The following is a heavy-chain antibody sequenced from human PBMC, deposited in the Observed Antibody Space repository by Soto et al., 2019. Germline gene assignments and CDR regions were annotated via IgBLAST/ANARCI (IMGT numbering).Heavy chain of an antibody. J-gene: IGHJ6*02. V-gene: IGHV3-33*01. D-gene: IGHD6-6*01. Sequence: LRLSCAASGFTFSSYGMHWVRQAPGKGLEWVAVIWYDGSNKYYADSVKGRFTISRDNSKNTLYLQMNSLRAEDTAVYYCARETGPGSSYYYYGMDVWGQGTTVTVS. CDR3: ARETGPGSSYYYYGMDV. CDR1: GFTFSSYG. CDR2: IWYDGSNK.